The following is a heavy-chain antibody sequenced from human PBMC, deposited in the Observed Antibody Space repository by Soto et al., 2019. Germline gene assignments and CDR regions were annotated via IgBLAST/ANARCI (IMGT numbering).Heavy chain of an antibody. J-gene: IGHJ6*02. CDR3: ARDDRIVGRNPSSGYYYGMEV. Sequence: ASVKVSCKASGYTFTSYGISWVRQAPGQGLEWMGWISAYNGNTNYAQKFQGRVTITADKSTSTAYMELSSLRSEDTAVYYCARDDRIVGRNPSSGYYYGMEVWGQGTTVTVSS. V-gene: IGHV1-18*01. CDR1: GYTFTSYG. D-gene: IGHD2-21*01. CDR2: ISAYNGNT.